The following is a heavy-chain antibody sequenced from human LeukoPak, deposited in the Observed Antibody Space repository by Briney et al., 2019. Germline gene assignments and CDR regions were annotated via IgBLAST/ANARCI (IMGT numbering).Heavy chain of an antibody. CDR3: ARDIYYDSSGYYYGAFDI. J-gene: IGHJ3*02. Sequence: PSETLSLTCTVSGGSISSYYWSWIRQPPGKGLEWIGYIYYSGSTNYNPFLKSRVTISVDTSKNQFSLKLSSVTAADTAVYYCARDIYYDSSGYYYGAFDIWGQGTMVTVSS. CDR1: GGSISSYY. V-gene: IGHV4-59*01. CDR2: IYYSGST. D-gene: IGHD3-22*01.